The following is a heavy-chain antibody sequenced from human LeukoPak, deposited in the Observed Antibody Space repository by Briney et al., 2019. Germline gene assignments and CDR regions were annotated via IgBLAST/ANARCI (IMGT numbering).Heavy chain of an antibody. V-gene: IGHV3-23*01. CDR2: ISGSGGST. CDR1: GFTFSSYA. CDR3: AKDTYRNGWFYFVY. J-gene: IGHJ4*02. Sequence: PGGSLRLSCAASGFTFSSYAMTWVRQAPGKGLEWVSSISGSGGSTYSADSVKGRFTISRDNSRNTLYLQMNSLRAEDTAVYYCAKDTYRNGWFYFVYWGQGTLVTFSS. D-gene: IGHD6-19*01.